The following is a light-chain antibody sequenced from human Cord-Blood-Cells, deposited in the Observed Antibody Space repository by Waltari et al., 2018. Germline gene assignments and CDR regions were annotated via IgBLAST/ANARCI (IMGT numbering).Light chain of an antibody. CDR1: SSDVGGYTY. J-gene: IGLJ1*01. Sequence: QSALTHPASVSGSPGQSITIPCTGTSSDVGGYTYVSWYQQHPGKAPKLMIYDVSNRPSGVSNRFSGSKSGNTASLTISGLQAEDEADYYCSSYTSSSTLYVFGTGTKVTVL. CDR3: SSYTSSSTLYV. V-gene: IGLV2-14*01. CDR2: DVS.